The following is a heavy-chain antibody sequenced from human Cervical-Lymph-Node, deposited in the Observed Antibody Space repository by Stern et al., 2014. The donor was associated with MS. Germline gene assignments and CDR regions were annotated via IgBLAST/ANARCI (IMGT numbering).Heavy chain of an antibody. Sequence: VQLVESGPEVKRPGESLKISCQASGYTFTSYWIGWVRQMPGEGLEWIAIIFPGGSDIRYSPSFQGQVTISADKPSSTAYLQWNNLKASDTAIYYCARQRYFDYWGQGTLVTVSS. CDR2: IFPGGSDI. CDR3: ARQRYFDY. J-gene: IGHJ4*02. CDR1: GYTFTSYW. V-gene: IGHV5-51*01.